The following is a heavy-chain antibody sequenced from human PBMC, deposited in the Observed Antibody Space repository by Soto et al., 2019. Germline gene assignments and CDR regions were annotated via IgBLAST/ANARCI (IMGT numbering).Heavy chain of an antibody. CDR1: GFTFSSYG. V-gene: IGHV3-30*18. Sequence: LRLSCAASGFTFSSYGMHWVRQAPGKGLEWVAVISYDGSNKYYADSVKGRFTISRDNSKNTLYLQMNSLRAEDTAVYYCAKSESTMVRGVISFYYYYYGMDVWGQGTTVTVSS. D-gene: IGHD3-10*01. CDR3: AKSESTMVRGVISFYYYYYGMDV. J-gene: IGHJ6*02. CDR2: ISYDGSNK.